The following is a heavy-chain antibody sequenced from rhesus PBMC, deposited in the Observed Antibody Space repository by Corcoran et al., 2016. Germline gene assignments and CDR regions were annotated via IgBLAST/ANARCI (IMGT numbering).Heavy chain of an antibody. J-gene: IGHJ4*01. CDR3: ASAQDIAGSRYFDY. CDR2: IYGSGSST. CDR1: GGSISSSY. D-gene: IGHD5-36*01. Sequence: QLLLQESGPGLVKPSETLSVTCAVSGGSISSSYWSWIRQAPGKGLDWIGYIYGSGSSTTYNPSLKSRVTLSVDSSKNQLSLKLSSVTAADTAVYYCASAQDIAGSRYFDYWGQGVLVTVSS. V-gene: IGHV4-169*02.